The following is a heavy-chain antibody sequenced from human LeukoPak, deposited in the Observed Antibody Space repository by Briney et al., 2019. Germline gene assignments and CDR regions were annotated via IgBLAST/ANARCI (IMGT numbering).Heavy chain of an antibody. Sequence: PSETLSLTCTVSGGSISSGSYYWSWIRQPAGKGLEWIGRIYTSGSTNYNPSLKSRVTISVDTSKNQFSLKLNSVTPEDTAVYYCARGIAGLADYWGQGTLVTVSS. CDR3: ARGIAGLADY. V-gene: IGHV4-61*02. D-gene: IGHD6-13*01. CDR2: IYTSGST. J-gene: IGHJ4*02. CDR1: GGSISSGSYY.